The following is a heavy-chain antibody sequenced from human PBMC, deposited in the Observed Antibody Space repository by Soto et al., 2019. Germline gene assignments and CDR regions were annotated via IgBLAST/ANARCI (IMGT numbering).Heavy chain of an antibody. J-gene: IGHJ5*02. CDR2: IIPIFGTA. V-gene: IGHV1-69*13. D-gene: IGHD3-22*01. CDR1: GGTFSSYA. CDR3: ARDPYYYDSSGSAPLWWFDP. Sequence: SVKVSCKASGGTFSSYAIRWVRQAPGQGLELMGGIIPIFGTANYAQKFQGRVTITADESTSTAYMELSSLRSEDTAVYYCARDPYYYDSSGSAPLWWFDPWGQGTLVTVYS.